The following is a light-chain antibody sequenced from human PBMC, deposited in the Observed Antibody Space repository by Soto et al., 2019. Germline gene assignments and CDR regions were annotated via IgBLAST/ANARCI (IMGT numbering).Light chain of an antibody. CDR2: INN. CDR3: AAWDDSLNGRAV. V-gene: IGLV1-44*01. Sequence: QSVLTQPPSASGTPGQRGTISCSGSSSNIGSNSVNWYQQLPGSAHKLLIYINNQRPSGVPDRFSGSKSGTSASLAISGLQSEDEAAYYCAAWDDSLNGRAVFGTGHKLTVL. J-gene: IGLJ1*01. CDR1: SSNIGSNS.